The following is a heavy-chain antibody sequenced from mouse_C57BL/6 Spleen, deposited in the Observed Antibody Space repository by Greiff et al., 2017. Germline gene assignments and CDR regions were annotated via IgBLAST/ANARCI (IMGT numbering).Heavy chain of an antibody. J-gene: IGHJ1*03. CDR2: ISYDGSN. Sequence: ESGPGLVKPSQSLSLTCSVTGYSITSGYYWNWIRQFPGNKLEWMGYISYDGSNNYNPSLKNRISITRDTSKNQFFLKLNSVTTEDTATYYCAREWVVDWYFDVWGTGTTVTVSS. CDR3: AREWVVDWYFDV. CDR1: GYSITSGYY. D-gene: IGHD1-1*01. V-gene: IGHV3-6*01.